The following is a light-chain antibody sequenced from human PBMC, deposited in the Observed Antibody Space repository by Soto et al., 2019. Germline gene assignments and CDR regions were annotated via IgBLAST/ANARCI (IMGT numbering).Light chain of an antibody. Sequence: VMTQSPLSLPVTPGEPASISCTSSQSLLHSNGYNYLDWYLQKPGQSPQLLIYLDSNRASGVPVRFNGSGSGTDFTLNIIRVEAEDVGVYFCMQALQTPYTFGQGTKLEIK. CDR3: MQALQTPYT. CDR2: LDS. CDR1: QSLLHSNGYNY. V-gene: IGKV2-28*01. J-gene: IGKJ2*01.